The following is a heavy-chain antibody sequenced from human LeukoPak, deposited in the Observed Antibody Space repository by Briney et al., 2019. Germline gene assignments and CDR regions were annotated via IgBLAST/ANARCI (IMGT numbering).Heavy chain of an antibody. CDR2: ISSSGGTT. D-gene: IGHD5-24*01. Sequence: GGSLRLSCAASGFTSSTYAVNWVRQAPGKGLEWVSAISSSGGTTYYADSVKGRFSISRDNSKNTLYLRMNSLRAEDTAIYYCAKDWNAWPTNFDSWGQGTLVTVSA. CDR3: AKDWNAWPTNFDS. V-gene: IGHV3-23*01. CDR1: GFTSSTYA. J-gene: IGHJ4*02.